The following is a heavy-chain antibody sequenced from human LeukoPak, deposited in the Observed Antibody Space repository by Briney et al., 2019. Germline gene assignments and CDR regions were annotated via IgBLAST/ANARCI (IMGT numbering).Heavy chain of an antibody. V-gene: IGHV3-7*01. CDR3: ARSGSGYSDY. Sequence: GGSLRLSCAASGITLSVYWMSWVRQAPGKGLEWVANIKQDGSEKYYRDSVQGRFTISRDNAKNSLYLQMNSLRAEDTAVYYCARSGSGYSDYWGQGSLVTVSS. CDR1: GITLSVYW. J-gene: IGHJ4*02. CDR2: IKQDGSEK.